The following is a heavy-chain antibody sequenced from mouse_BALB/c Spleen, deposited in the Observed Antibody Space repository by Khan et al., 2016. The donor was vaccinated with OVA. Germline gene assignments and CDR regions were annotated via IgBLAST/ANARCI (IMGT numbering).Heavy chain of an antibody. D-gene: IGHD1-1*01. CDR1: GYTFTNYG. CDR2: INTNTGEP. CDR3: ARGDYCGSNSWFVY. V-gene: IGHV9-3*02. Sequence: QIQLVQSGPELKKPGETVKISCKASGYTFTNYGMNWVKQAPGKGLKWMGWINTNTGEPTYAEEFKGRFAFSLETSASTAYLQINNLKNEDTATYFCARGDYCGSNSWFVYWGQGTLVTVS. J-gene: IGHJ3*01.